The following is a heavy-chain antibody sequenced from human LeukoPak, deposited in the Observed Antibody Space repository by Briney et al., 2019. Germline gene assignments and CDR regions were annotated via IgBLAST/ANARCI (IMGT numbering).Heavy chain of an antibody. D-gene: IGHD4-17*01. J-gene: IGHJ4*02. V-gene: IGHV4-59*01. Sequence: PSETLSLTCTVSGGSIRGLYWSWIRQPPGEGLEWIGYIYYSGSTTYNPSLKSRVTISVDTSKNQFSLRLRSVTAADTALYYCARGYAYGDTGSFDYWGQGALVTVSS. CDR2: IYYSGST. CDR1: GGSIRGLY. CDR3: ARGYAYGDTGSFDY.